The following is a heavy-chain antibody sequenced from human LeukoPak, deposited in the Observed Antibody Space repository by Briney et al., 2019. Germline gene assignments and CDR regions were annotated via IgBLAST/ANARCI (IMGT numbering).Heavy chain of an antibody. CDR2: IYYSGST. V-gene: IGHV4-59*01. D-gene: IGHD6-19*01. Sequence: NSSETLSLTCTVSGGSISSYYWSWIRQPPGKGLEWIGYIYYSGSTNYNPSLKSRVTISVDTSKNQFSLKLSSVTAADTAVYYCARVGSGWYGALTYYYYGMDVWGQGTTVTVSS. CDR1: GGSISSYY. CDR3: ARVGSGWYGALTYYYYGMDV. J-gene: IGHJ6*02.